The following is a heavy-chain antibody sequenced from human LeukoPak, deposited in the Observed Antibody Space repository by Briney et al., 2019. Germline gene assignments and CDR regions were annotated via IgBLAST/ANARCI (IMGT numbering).Heavy chain of an antibody. J-gene: IGHJ4*02. D-gene: IGHD2-21*02. CDR1: GFTFSSYS. CDR3: ARMMYCGGDCYPSDY. V-gene: IGHV3-21*01. Sequence: GGSLRLSCAASGFTFSSYSMNWVRQAPGKGLEWVSSISSSSSYIYYADSVKGRFTISRDNAKNSLYLQMNSLRAEDTAVYYCARMMYCGGDCYPSDYWGQGTLVTVSS. CDR2: ISSSSSYI.